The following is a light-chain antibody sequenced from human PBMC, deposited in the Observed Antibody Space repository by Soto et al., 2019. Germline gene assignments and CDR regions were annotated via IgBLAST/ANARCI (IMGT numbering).Light chain of an antibody. CDR3: SSFTTTYFYV. CDR1: GGDIGAYNY. CDR2: GVT. Sequence: QSVLTQPPSASGSLGQSITLSCTGSGGDIGAYNYVSWYQQHPGKAPKLIVYGVTHRPSGVSSRFSASKSAYTASLTISALQAEDEADYYCSSFTTTYFYVFGPGTKLTVL. V-gene: IGLV2-14*01. J-gene: IGLJ1*01.